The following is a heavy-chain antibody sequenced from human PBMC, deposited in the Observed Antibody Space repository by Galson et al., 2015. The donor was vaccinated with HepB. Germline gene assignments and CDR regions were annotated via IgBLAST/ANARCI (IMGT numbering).Heavy chain of an antibody. D-gene: IGHD2-2*01. CDR2: ISFDGSNK. V-gene: IGHV3-30-3*01. CDR1: GFTFTTYV. J-gene: IGHJ4*02. CDR3: ARDGRSCSSTSCYVPQGYYFDY. Sequence: SLRLSCAASGFTFTTYVIHWVRQVPGKGLEWVADISFDGSNKHYADSVQGRFTISRDNSKNSLYLQMNSLRVEDTAVYYCARDGRSCSSTSCYVPQGYYFDYWGQGTLVTVSS.